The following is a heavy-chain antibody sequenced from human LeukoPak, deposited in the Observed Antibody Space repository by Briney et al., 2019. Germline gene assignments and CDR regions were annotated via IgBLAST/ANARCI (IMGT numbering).Heavy chain of an antibody. CDR2: IRSKANSYAT. Sequence: GGSLKPSCAASGFTFSGSAMHWVRQVSGKGLEWVGRIRSKANSYATTYAASVKGRFTISRDDSKNTAYLQMNSLKTEDTAVYYCTRPVDTAMEYDWYFDLWGRGTLVTVSS. J-gene: IGHJ2*01. D-gene: IGHD5-18*01. CDR3: TRPVDTAMEYDWYFDL. V-gene: IGHV3-73*01. CDR1: GFTFSGSA.